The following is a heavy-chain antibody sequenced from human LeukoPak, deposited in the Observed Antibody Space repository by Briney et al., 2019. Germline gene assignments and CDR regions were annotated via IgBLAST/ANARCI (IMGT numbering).Heavy chain of an antibody. CDR3: AFYYDSSGPEAFDI. J-gene: IGHJ3*02. Sequence: GESLQISCKGSGYIFTSYWIGWVRQLPGKGLEWMGIIYPGDSDTRYSPSFQGQVTISADKSISTAYLQWSSLKASDTAMYYCAFYYDSSGPEAFDIWGQGTMVTVSS. D-gene: IGHD3-22*01. CDR1: GYIFTSYW. CDR2: IYPGDSDT. V-gene: IGHV5-51*01.